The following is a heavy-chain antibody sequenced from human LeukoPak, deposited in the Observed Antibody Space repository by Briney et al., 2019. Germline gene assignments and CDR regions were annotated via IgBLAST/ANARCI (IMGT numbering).Heavy chain of an antibody. J-gene: IGHJ6*02. CDR2: ISYDGSNK. D-gene: IGHD4-11*01. Sequence: PGGSLRLSCAASGFTFSSYGMHWVRQAPGKGLEWVAVISYDGSNKYYADSVKGRFTISRDNSKNTLYLQMNSLRAEDTAVYYCAKDTGHAWYYYGMDVWGQGTTVTVSS. CDR3: AKDTGHAWYYYGMDV. CDR1: GFTFSSYG. V-gene: IGHV3-30*18.